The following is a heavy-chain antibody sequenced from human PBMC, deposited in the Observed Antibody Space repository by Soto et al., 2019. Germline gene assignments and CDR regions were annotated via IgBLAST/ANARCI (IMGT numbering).Heavy chain of an antibody. CDR2: ISSSSSTI. CDR1: GFTFSSYS. Sequence: GGSLRLSCAASGFTFSSYSMNWVRQAPGKGLEWVSYISSSSSTIYYADSVKGRFTISRDNAKNSLYLQMNSLRDEDTAVYYCVVAILTTEGAFDIWGQGTMVTVSS. J-gene: IGHJ3*02. V-gene: IGHV3-48*02. D-gene: IGHD3-9*01. CDR3: VVAILTTEGAFDI.